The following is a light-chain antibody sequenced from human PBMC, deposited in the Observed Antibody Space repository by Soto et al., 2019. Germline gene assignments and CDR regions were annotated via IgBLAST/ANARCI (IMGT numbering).Light chain of an antibody. CDR1: RSVSGY. CDR3: QKYNNWPPIT. V-gene: IGKV3-15*01. Sequence: PDERDTLSCRASRSVSGYLAWYKQKPGQAPRLLIYGASTRATGIPARFSGSGSGTQFTLTISSLQSEAFAVYYCQKYNNWPPITFGQGTRLEIK. CDR2: GAS. J-gene: IGKJ5*01.